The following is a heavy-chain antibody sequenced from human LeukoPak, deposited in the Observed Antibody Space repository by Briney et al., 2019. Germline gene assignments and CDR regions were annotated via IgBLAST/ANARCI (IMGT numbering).Heavy chain of an antibody. V-gene: IGHV3-9*01. J-gene: IGHJ4*02. Sequence: PGRSLRLSCAASGFTFDDYAMHWVRQAPGKGLEWVSGISWNSGSIGYADSVKGRFTISRDNAKNSLYLQMNSLRAEDTALYYCAKDVKRRYGDYGGGDYWGQGTLVTVSS. D-gene: IGHD4-17*01. CDR3: AKDVKRRYGDYGGGDY. CDR2: ISWNSGSI. CDR1: GFTFDDYA.